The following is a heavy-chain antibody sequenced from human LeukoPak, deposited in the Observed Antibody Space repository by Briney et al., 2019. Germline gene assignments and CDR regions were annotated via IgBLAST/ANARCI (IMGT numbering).Heavy chain of an antibody. CDR1: GGSISSGSYY. CDR2: IYYSGSA. J-gene: IGHJ3*02. Sequence: PSETLSLTCTVSGGSISSGSYYWRWIRQPPGKGLEWIGYIYYSGSANYNPSLKSRVTISVDTSKNQFSLKLSSVTAADTAVYYCARLSWDSSGYWRSLDAFDIWGQGTMVTVSS. D-gene: IGHD3-22*01. V-gene: IGHV4-61*01. CDR3: ARLSWDSSGYWRSLDAFDI.